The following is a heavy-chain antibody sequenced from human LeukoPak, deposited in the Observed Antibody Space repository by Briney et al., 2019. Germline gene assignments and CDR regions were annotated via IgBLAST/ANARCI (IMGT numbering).Heavy chain of an antibody. CDR3: ARGPILLWIHNGMDV. CDR2: IRSRAYGWTT. J-gene: IGHJ6*02. V-gene: IGHV3-49*04. CDR1: GFIFGDHA. D-gene: IGHD3-16*01. Sequence: PGGSLRLSCTASGFIFGDHAMSWVRQAPGKGLECVGFIRSRAYGWTTEYATSVRGRFTISRDDSGGIAYLQMNSLNTEDTGVYYCARGPILLWIHNGMDVWGQGTTVIVSS.